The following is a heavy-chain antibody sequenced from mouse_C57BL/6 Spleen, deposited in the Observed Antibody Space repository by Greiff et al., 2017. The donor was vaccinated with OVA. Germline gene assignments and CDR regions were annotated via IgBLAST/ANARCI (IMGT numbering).Heavy chain of an antibody. J-gene: IGHJ1*03. V-gene: IGHV3-6*01. CDR1: GYSITSGYY. Sequence: VQLKESGPGLVKPSQSLSLTCSVTGYSITSGYYWNWIRQFPGNKLEWMGYISYDGSNNYNPSLKNRISITRDTSKNQFFLKLNSVTTEDTATYYCARGGYGDWYFDVWGTGTTVTVSS. CDR2: ISYDGSN. CDR3: ARGGYGDWYFDV. D-gene: IGHD1-2*01.